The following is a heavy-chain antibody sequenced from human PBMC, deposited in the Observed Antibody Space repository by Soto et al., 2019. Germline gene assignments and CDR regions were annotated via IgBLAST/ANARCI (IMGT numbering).Heavy chain of an antibody. V-gene: IGHV3-64*01. D-gene: IGHD6-6*01. CDR1: GFTLSGYA. CDR2: ISSNGVGT. J-gene: IGHJ6*03. Sequence: EVQLAESGGGLAQPGGSLRLSGAASGFTLSGYAMDWVRQAPGKGLEYVSGISSNGVGTYYANSVQGRFTISRDNSKNTVYLQMGSLRPEDMAVYYCARRARQDFYYMDVWGKGTTVTVSS. CDR3: ARRARQDFYYMDV.